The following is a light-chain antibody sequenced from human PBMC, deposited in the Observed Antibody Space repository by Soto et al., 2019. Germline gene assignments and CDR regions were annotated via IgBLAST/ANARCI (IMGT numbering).Light chain of an antibody. CDR1: QSVSSN. CDR3: QQYNNWPQA. Sequence: EIVMTQSPATLSVSPGERATPSCRASQSVSSNLAWYQQKPGQAPTLLIYGASTRATGIPARFSGSGSGTGFTLTISSLRSEDFAVYCCQQYNNWPQAVGQGAKV. J-gene: IGKJ1*01. V-gene: IGKV3-15*01. CDR2: GAS.